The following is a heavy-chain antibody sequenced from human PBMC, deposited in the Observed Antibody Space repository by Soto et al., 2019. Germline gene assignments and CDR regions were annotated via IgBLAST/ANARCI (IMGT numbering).Heavy chain of an antibody. CDR3: ARDDLLWFRSV. D-gene: IGHD3-10*01. CDR1: GGSISSGDYY. CDR2: IYYSGST. J-gene: IGHJ4*02. V-gene: IGHV4-30-4*01. Sequence: ALSLTCTVSGGSISSGDYYWSWIRQPPGKGLEWIGYIYYSGSTYYNPSLKSRVTISVDTSKNQFSLKLSSVTAADTAVYYCARDDLLWFRSVWGQGTLVTVSS.